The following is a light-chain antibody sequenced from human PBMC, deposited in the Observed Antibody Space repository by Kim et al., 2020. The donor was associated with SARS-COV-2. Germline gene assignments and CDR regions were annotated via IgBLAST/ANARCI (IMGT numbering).Light chain of an antibody. CDR2: YDR. Sequence: SGAPGQTARVTCVGNDIGSKRVPWYQHKAGQAPLLVIYYDRGRPSGSPERFSGSNSANTATLTVTRVEVDDEADYYCQVWDSSRAVFGGGTQLTVL. J-gene: IGLJ3*02. CDR1: DIGSKR. V-gene: IGLV3-21*04. CDR3: QVWDSSRAV.